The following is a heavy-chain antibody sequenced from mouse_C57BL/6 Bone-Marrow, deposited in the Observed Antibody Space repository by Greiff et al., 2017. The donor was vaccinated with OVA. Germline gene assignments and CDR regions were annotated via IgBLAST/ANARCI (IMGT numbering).Heavy chain of an antibody. CDR2: ISSGSSTI. J-gene: IGHJ3*01. D-gene: IGHD1-1*01. Sequence: EVHLVESGGGLVKPGGSLKLSCAASGFTFSDYGMHWVRQAPEKGLEWVAYISSGSSTIYYADTVKGRFTISRDNAKNTLFLQMTSLRSEDTAMYYCARTGRLLRYPFAYWGQGTLVTVSA. CDR3: ARTGRLLRYPFAY. V-gene: IGHV5-17*01. CDR1: GFTFSDYG.